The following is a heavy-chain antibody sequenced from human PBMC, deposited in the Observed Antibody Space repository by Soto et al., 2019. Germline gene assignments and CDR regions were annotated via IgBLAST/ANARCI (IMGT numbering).Heavy chain of an antibody. CDR3: ATLAAARRGLDV. D-gene: IGHD6-13*01. V-gene: IGHV3-30*03. Sequence: PGGSLRLSCGASGFTFSIYGIHWVRQAPGRGLEWVALISYDGMNEYYGDSVKGRFTISRDNSKNTLYLQMDSLRTEDTAVYYCATLAAARRGLDVWGQGTAVTVSS. CDR2: ISYDGMNE. J-gene: IGHJ6*02. CDR1: GFTFSIYG.